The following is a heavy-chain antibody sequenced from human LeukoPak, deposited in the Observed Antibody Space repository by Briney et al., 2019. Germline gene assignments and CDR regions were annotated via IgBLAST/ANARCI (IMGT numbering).Heavy chain of an antibody. CDR2: ISSSGSTI. D-gene: IGHD3-22*01. V-gene: IGHV3-11*04. Sequence: GGSLRLSCAASGFTFSDYYMSWIRQAPGKGLEWVSYISSSGSTIYYADSVKGRFTISRDNAKNSLYLQMNSLRAEDTAVYYCARDSSGSYRQHYFDYWGQGTLVTVSS. CDR1: GFTFSDYY. J-gene: IGHJ4*02. CDR3: ARDSSGSYRQHYFDY.